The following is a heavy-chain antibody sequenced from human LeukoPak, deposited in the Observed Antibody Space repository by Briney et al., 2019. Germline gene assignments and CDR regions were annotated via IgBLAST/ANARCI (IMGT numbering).Heavy chain of an antibody. CDR1: GGTFSSYA. CDR3: ARGRYSYYYGLDA. Sequence: GASMKASCKASGGTFSSYAISWVRQAPGQGLEWMGWINTNNGNPTYAQGFTGRFVFSLDTSVSTAYLQISSLKAEDTAVYYCARGRYSYYYGLDAWGQGTTVTVSS. V-gene: IGHV7-4-1*02. D-gene: IGHD5-24*01. CDR2: INTNNGNP. J-gene: IGHJ6*02.